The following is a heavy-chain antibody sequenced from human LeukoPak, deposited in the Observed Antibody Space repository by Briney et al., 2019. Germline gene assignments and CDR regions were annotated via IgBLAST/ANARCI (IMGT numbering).Heavy chain of an antibody. V-gene: IGHV4-31*03. CDR1: GGSISSGGYY. CDR3: ARQFVTGTDAFDI. CDR2: IYYSGST. Sequence: SQTLSLTCTVSGGSISSGGYYWSWIRQHPGKGLEWIGYIYYSGSTYYNPSLKSRVTISVDTSKNQFSLKLSSVTAADTAVYYCARQFVTGTDAFDIWGQGTMVTVSS. J-gene: IGHJ3*02. D-gene: IGHD1-1*01.